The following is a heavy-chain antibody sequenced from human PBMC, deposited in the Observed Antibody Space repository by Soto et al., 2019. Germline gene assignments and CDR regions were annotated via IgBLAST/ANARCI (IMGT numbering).Heavy chain of an antibody. J-gene: IGHJ6*02. V-gene: IGHV4-31*03. CDR1: AGSISSGGYF. CDR2: IYYSGST. Sequence: PSETLSLTCTVSAGSISSGGYFWSWIRQHPGKGLEWIGYIYYSGSTYYNPSLKSRVTISVDTSKNQFSLKLSSVTAADTAVYYCASDFRRYYYYGMDVWGQGTTVTVSS. CDR3: ASDFRRYYYYGMDV.